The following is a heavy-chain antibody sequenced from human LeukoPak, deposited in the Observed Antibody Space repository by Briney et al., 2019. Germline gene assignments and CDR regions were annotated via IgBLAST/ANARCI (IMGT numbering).Heavy chain of an antibody. CDR1: GFTFSSYS. D-gene: IGHD6-13*01. CDR3: AKARGYSSSSSFDS. Sequence: GGALRLSCAASGFTFSSYSMNWGRQAPGEGLEWVSSISSSSSYIYYADSVKGRFTISRDNSKNTLSLQMNSLRAEDTAIYYCAKARGYSSSSSFDSWGQGTLVTVSS. J-gene: IGHJ4*02. CDR2: ISSSSSYI. V-gene: IGHV3-21*04.